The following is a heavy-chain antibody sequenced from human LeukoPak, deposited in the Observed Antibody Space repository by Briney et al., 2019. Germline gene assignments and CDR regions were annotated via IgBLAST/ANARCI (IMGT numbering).Heavy chain of an antibody. Sequence: PGGSLRLSCAASGFTFSSYAMSWVRQAPGKGLEWVSVIYSGGSTYYADSVKGRFTISRDNSKNTLYLQMDSLRAEDTAVYYCARDRGSGSFLNWGQGTLVTVSS. J-gene: IGHJ4*02. CDR2: IYSGGST. CDR1: GFTFSSYA. D-gene: IGHD3-10*01. CDR3: ARDRGSGSFLN. V-gene: IGHV3-66*01.